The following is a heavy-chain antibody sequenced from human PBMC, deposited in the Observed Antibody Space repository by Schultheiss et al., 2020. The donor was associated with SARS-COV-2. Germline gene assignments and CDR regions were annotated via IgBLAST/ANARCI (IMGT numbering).Heavy chain of an antibody. CDR3: ARNGRGGYNYGYFDY. Sequence: GGSLRLSCAASGFTFSSYAMSWVRQAPGKGLEWVSGISWNSGSIGYADSVKGRFTISRDNSKNTLYLQMNSLTADDTALYYCARNGRGGYNYGYFDYWGQGTLVTVSS. J-gene: IGHJ4*02. D-gene: IGHD5-18*01. V-gene: IGHV3-9*01. CDR1: GFTFSSYA. CDR2: ISWNSGSI.